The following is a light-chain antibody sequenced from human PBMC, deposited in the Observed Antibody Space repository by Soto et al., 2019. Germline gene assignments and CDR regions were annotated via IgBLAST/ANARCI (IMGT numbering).Light chain of an antibody. CDR3: NSYTSSSTYV. Sequence: QSGLTQPASVSGSPGQSITISCTGTSSDVGRYNYVSWYQQHPDKAPKLMIYEVSNRPSGVSNRFSGSKSGNTASLTISGLQAEDEADYYCNSYTSSSTYVFGTGTKVTVL. CDR1: SSDVGRYNY. V-gene: IGLV2-14*01. J-gene: IGLJ1*01. CDR2: EVS.